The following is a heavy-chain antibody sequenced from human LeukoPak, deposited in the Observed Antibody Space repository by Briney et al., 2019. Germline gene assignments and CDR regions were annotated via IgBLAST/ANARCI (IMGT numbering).Heavy chain of an antibody. V-gene: IGHV4-4*07. CDR3: ASGPRGFYYYYGMDV. D-gene: IGHD5-12*01. Sequence: SETLSLTCTVSGGSISSYYWSWIRQPAGKGLEWIGRIYTSGSTNYSPSLRSRVTMSVDTSKNQFSLKLSSVTAADTAVYYCASGPRGFYYYYGMDVWGQGTTVTVSS. CDR2: IYTSGST. CDR1: GGSISSYY. J-gene: IGHJ6*02.